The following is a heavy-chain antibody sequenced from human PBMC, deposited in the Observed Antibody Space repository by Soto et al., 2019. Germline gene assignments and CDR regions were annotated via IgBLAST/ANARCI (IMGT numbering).Heavy chain of an antibody. CDR2: ISYDGSNK. V-gene: IGHV3-30-3*01. CDR3: AGDADYAFEYYYYGMDV. Sequence: PGGSLRLSCAASGFTFSSYAMHWVRQAPGKGLEWVAVISYDGSNKYYADSVKGRFTISRDNSKNTLYLQMNSLRAEDTAVYYCAGDADYAFEYYYYGMDVWRQGTTVTVSS. J-gene: IGHJ6*02. D-gene: IGHD4-17*01. CDR1: GFTFSSYA.